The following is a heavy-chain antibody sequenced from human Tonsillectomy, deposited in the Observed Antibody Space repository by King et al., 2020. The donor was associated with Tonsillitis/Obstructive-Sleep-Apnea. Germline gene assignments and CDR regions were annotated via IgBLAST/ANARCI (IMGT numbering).Heavy chain of an antibody. V-gene: IGHV2-5*02. CDR2: LFWDDDK. CDR1: GFSLSTSGVG. CDR3: ARRCYGSGSYYQGYFDY. J-gene: IGHJ4*03. Sequence: TLKESGPTLVKSTQTLTLTCTFSGFSLSTSGVGVGWIRQPPGKALEWLVLLFWDDDKRYSPSLKSRLTITKDTSKNQVVLTMTNMDPVDTATYYCARRCYGSGSYYQGYFDYWGQGTLVTVSS. D-gene: IGHD3-10*01.